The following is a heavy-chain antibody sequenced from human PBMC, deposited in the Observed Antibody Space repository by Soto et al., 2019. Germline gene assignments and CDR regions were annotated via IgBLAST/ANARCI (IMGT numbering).Heavy chain of an antibody. CDR1: GFTFSSYA. J-gene: IGHJ6*02. D-gene: IGHD6-19*01. Sequence: GGSLRLSCAASGFTFSSYAMSWVRQAPGKGLEWVSAISGSGGSTYYADSVKGRFTISRDNSKNTLYLQMNSLRAEDTAVYYCAVAGKRGAYYYYYGMDVWGQGTTVTVSS. CDR3: AVAGKRGAYYYYYGMDV. CDR2: ISGSGGST. V-gene: IGHV3-23*01.